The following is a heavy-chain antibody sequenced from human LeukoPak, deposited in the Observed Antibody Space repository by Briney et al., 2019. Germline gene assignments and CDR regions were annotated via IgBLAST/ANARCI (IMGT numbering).Heavy chain of an antibody. CDR3: ARGLVFWGFYYYYMDV. J-gene: IGHJ6*03. Sequence: GRSLRLSCAASGFTFSSYWMSWVRQAPGKGLEWVANIKQDGSEKYYVDSVKGRFTISRDNAKNSLYLQMNSLRAEDTAVYYCARGLVFWGFYYYYMDVWGKGTTVTVSS. D-gene: IGHD3-16*01. V-gene: IGHV3-7*01. CDR1: GFTFSSYW. CDR2: IKQDGSEK.